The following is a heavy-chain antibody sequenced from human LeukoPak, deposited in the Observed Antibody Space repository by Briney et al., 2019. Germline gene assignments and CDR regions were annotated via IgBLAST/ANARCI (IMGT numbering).Heavy chain of an antibody. CDR3: ARDTNSYYDSSGYYYFDY. V-gene: IGHV3-74*01. Sequence: WVTLRFSSAASAFTFSTYWWHWLAQAPGKGRVGVSRINSDGSSTSYADSVKGRFTISRDNAKNTLYLQMNSLRAEDAAVYYCARDTNSYYDSSGYYYFDYWGQGTLVTVSS. J-gene: IGHJ4*02. D-gene: IGHD3-22*01. CDR2: INSDGSST. CDR1: AFTFSTYW.